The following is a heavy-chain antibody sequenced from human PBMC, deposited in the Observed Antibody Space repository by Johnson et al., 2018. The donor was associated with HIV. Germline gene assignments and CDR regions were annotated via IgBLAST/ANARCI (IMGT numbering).Heavy chain of an antibody. J-gene: IGHJ3*02. CDR3: ALSGSSVVVAFDI. V-gene: IGHV3-NL1*01. CDR1: GFTFSSYG. D-gene: IGHD6-6*01. Sequence: QVQLVESGGGVVQPGRSLRLSCAASGFTFSSYGMHWVRQAPGKGLEWVAVIYSGGSTYYADSVKGRFTISRDNSKNTLYLQMNSLRAEDTAVYYCALSGSSVVVAFDIWGQGTMVTVSS. CDR2: IYSGGST.